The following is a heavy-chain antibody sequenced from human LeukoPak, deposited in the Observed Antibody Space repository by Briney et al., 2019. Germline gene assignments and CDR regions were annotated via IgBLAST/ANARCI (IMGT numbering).Heavy chain of an antibody. CDR1: GGSISSYSHY. CDR3: ARDPGSGSYPYFDY. CDR2: IYYSGTT. J-gene: IGHJ4*02. V-gene: IGHV4-39*07. D-gene: IGHD3-10*01. Sequence: SETLSLTCGVSGGSISSYSHYWGWIRQSPGKGLEWIGSIYYSGTTFYNSSLKSRLTISIDTSKNQFSLKLTSVTAADTAVYYCARDPGSGSYPYFDYWGRGTLVTVSS.